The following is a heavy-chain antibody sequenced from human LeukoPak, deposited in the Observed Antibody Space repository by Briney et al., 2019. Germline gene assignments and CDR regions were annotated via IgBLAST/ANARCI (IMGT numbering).Heavy chain of an antibody. D-gene: IGHD5-18*01. CDR1: GGSISSSSYY. V-gene: IGHV4-39*07. CDR3: ARTLGYSYGS. CDR2: INHSGST. Sequence: SETLSLTCTVSGGSISSSSYYWGWIRQPPGKGLEWIGEINHSGSTNYNPSLKSRVTISVDTSKNQFSLKLSSVTAADTAVYYCARTLGYSYGSWGQGTLVTVSS. J-gene: IGHJ4*02.